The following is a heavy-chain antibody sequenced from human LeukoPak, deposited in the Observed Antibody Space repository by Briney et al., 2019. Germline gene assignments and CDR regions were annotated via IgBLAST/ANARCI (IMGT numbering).Heavy chain of an antibody. D-gene: IGHD3-16*02. Sequence: KPSETLSLTCTVSGGSIGTYYWSWVRQSPGTGLEWIGYIYVTGTRYNPYLQSRVTISVDRSGNQFFPKMTSVTAADTAVYYCARHIGGGIEDMDVWGRGTQVTVSS. CDR1: GGSIGTYY. CDR2: IYVTGT. CDR3: ARHIGGGIEDMDV. V-gene: IGHV4-59*08. J-gene: IGHJ6*03.